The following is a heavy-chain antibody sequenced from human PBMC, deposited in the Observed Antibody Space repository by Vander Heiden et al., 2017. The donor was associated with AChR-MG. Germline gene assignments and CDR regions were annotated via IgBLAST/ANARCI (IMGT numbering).Heavy chain of an antibody. J-gene: IGHJ4*02. CDR1: GFTFSSYG. CDR3: AKGGVLEWLLFPFDY. D-gene: IGHD3-3*01. V-gene: IGHV3-30*18. Sequence: QVQLVESGGGVVQPGRSLRLSCAASGFTFSSYGMHWVRQAPGKGLEWVAVISYDGSNKYYADSVKGRFTISRDNSKNTLYLQMNSLRAEDTAVYYCAKGGVLEWLLFPFDYWGQGTLVTVSS. CDR2: ISYDGSNK.